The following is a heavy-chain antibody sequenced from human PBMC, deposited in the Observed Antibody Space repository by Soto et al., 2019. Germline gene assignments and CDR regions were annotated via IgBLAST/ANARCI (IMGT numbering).Heavy chain of an antibody. Sequence: SETLSLTCAVSGYSISSGYYWGWIRQPPGKGLEWIGSIYHSGSTYYNPSLKSRVTISVDTSKNQFSLKLSTVTAADTAVYYCAREGGGSGYDLYYWGQGTLVTVSS. CDR2: IYHSGST. D-gene: IGHD5-12*01. CDR3: AREGGGSGYDLYY. J-gene: IGHJ4*02. CDR1: GYSISSGYY. V-gene: IGHV4-38-2*02.